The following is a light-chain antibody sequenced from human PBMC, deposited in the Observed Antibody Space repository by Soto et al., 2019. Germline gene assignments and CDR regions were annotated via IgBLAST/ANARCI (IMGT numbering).Light chain of an antibody. CDR3: QQYNNWPPLT. V-gene: IGKV3-15*01. J-gene: IGKJ1*01. Sequence: EIVMTQSPAPLSVSPGERATLSCRASQSVSSNLAWYQQKPGQARRLIIYGASTRATGIPARFSGSGSGTEFTLHISSLQSEDFAFYYSQQYNNWPPLTFGQGTKVEIK. CDR1: QSVSSN. CDR2: GAS.